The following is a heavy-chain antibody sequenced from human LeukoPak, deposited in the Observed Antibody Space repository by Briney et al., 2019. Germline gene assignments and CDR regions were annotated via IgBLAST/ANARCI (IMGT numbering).Heavy chain of an antibody. CDR2: IYYSGST. CDR1: GGSISSGDCY. Sequence: SETLSLTCTVSGGSISSGDCYWSWIRQPPGKGLEWIGYIYYSGSTYYNPSLKSRVTISVDTSKNQFSLKLSSVTAADTAVYYCARIPVADPFDYWGQGTLVTVSS. J-gene: IGHJ4*02. CDR3: ARIPVADPFDY. V-gene: IGHV4-30-4*08. D-gene: IGHD6-19*01.